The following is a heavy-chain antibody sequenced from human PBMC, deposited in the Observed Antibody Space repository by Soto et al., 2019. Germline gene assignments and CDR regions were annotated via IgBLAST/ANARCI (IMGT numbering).Heavy chain of an antibody. CDR1: GFTFDDYA. CDR3: ANGYCSGGSCYHEYFQH. V-gene: IGHV3-9*01. CDR2: ISRNSGSI. J-gene: IGHJ1*01. D-gene: IGHD2-15*01. Sequence: GGSLRLSCAASGFTFDDYAMHWVRQAPGKGLEWVSGISRNSGSIGYADSVKGRFTISRDNAKNSLYLQMNSLRAEDTALYYCANGYCSGGSCYHEYFQHWGQGTLVTVSS.